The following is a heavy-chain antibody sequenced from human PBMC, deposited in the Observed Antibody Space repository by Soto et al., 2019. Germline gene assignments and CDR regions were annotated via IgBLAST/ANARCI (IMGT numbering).Heavy chain of an antibody. CDR2: TYYRSKWYN. J-gene: IGHJ3*02. CDR3: ARVSSYYYDSSGYDDAFDI. V-gene: IGHV6-1*01. CDR1: GDSVSSNSAA. D-gene: IGHD3-22*01. Sequence: KQSQTLSLTCAISGDSVSSNSAAWNWIRQSPSRGLEWLGRTYYRSKWYNDYAVSVKSRITINPDTSKNQFSLQLNSVTPEDTAVYYCARVSSYYYDSSGYDDAFDIWGQGTMVTVSS.